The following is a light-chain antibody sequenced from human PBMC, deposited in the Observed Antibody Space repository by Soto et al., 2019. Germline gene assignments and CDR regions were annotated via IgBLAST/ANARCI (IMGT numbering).Light chain of an antibody. J-gene: IGKJ1*01. CDR2: DAS. CDR3: QQYGSSPST. CDR1: QSVDSY. V-gene: IGKV3-11*01. Sequence: IVLTQSPATLSLSPGERATLSCRASQSVDSYLAWYQQKPGQAPRLLIYDASNTATGIPARFSGSGSGTDFTLTISSLEPEDFAVYYCQQYGSSPSTFGQGTKVDIK.